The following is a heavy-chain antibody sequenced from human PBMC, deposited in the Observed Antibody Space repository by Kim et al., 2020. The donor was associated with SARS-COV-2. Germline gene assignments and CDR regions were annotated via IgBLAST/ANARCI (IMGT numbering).Heavy chain of an antibody. CDR1: GGTFSSYA. D-gene: IGHD2-2*01. V-gene: IGHV1-69*13. Sequence: SVKVSCKASGGTFSSYAISWVRQAPGQGLEWMGGIIPIFGTANYAQKFQGRVTITADESTSTAYMELSILRSEDTAVYYCARVCIGYSSTSCYGGYYGMDVWGQGTTVTVSS. CDR2: IIPIFGTA. CDR3: ARVCIGYSSTSCYGGYYGMDV. J-gene: IGHJ6*02.